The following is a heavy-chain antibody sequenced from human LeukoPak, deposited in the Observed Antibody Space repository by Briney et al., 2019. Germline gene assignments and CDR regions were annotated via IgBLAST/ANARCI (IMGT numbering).Heavy chain of an antibody. V-gene: IGHV1-69*13. Sequence: SVKVSCKASGGTFSSYAISWVRQAPGQGLEWMGGIIPIFGTANYAQKFQGRVTITADESTSTAYMELSSLRSEDTAVYYCARDSGYSYATQYYFDYWGQGTLVTVSS. D-gene: IGHD5-18*01. CDR2: IIPIFGTA. J-gene: IGHJ4*02. CDR1: GGTFSSYA. CDR3: ARDSGYSYATQYYFDY.